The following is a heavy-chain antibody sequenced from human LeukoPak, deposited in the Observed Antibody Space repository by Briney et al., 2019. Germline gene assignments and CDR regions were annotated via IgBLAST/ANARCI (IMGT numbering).Heavy chain of an antibody. CDR1: GFSLNDYG. CDR2: IRYDLNNK. D-gene: IGHD2-2*01. V-gene: IGHV3-30*02. CDR3: AKGRSKFCSSTSCSIDD. Sequence: GGSLRLSCATSGFSLNDYGMHWVRQAPGKGLEWVSFIRYDLNNKYYADSVKGRFTISRDNSKNTLDLQMNSLRAEDTAVYYCAKGRSKFCSSTSCSIDDWGQGTLVTVSS. J-gene: IGHJ4*02.